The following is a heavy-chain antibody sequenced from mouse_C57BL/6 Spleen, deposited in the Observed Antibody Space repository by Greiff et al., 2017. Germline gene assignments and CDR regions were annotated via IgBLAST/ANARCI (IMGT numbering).Heavy chain of an antibody. CDR3: ARNYGSFFDY. D-gene: IGHD2-4*01. J-gene: IGHJ2*01. Sequence: EVKLVESGGGLVKPGGSLKLSCAASGFTFSDYGMHWVRQAPEKGLEWVAYISSGSSTIYYADTVKGRFTISRDNAKNTLFMQMTSVRSEDTVMYYWARNYGSFFDYWGQGTTLTVSS. CDR1: GFTFSDYG. CDR2: ISSGSSTI. V-gene: IGHV5-17*01.